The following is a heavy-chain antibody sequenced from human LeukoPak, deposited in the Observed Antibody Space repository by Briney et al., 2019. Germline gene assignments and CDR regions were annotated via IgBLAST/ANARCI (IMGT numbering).Heavy chain of an antibody. V-gene: IGHV3-30*18. Sequence: GGSLRLSCAASGFTFSSYGMHWVRPAPGKGLEWVAVISYDGSNKYYADSVKGRFTISRDNSKNTLYLQMNSLRAEDAAVYYCAKGSWNDDAFDIWGQGTMVTVSS. CDR3: AKGSWNDDAFDI. D-gene: IGHD1-1*01. CDR1: GFTFSSYG. CDR2: ISYDGSNK. J-gene: IGHJ3*02.